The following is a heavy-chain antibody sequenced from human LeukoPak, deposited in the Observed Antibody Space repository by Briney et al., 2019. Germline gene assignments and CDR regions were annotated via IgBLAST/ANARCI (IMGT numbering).Heavy chain of an antibody. CDR3: AKRGVVIRVILVGFHKEAYYFDS. Sequence: GGSLRLSCAVSGITLSNYGMSWVRQAPGKGLEWVAGISGSGGGTTYADSVKGRFTISRDNPKNTPYLQMNSLRAEDTAVYFCAKRGVVIRVILVGFHKEAYYFDSWGQGALVTVSS. V-gene: IGHV3-23*01. J-gene: IGHJ4*02. CDR1: GITLSNYG. D-gene: IGHD3-22*01. CDR2: ISGSGGGT.